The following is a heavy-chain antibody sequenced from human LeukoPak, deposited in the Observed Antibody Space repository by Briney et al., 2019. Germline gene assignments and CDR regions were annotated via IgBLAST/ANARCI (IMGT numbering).Heavy chain of an antibody. J-gene: IGHJ4*02. D-gene: IGHD6-13*01. V-gene: IGHV3-23*01. Sequence: PGGSLRLSCAASGFTFSSYAVSWVRQAPGKGLEWVSGISGSGGGTYYADSVRGRFTISRDNSKNTLYLQMNSLRAEDTAVYYCAKDSYSSTWFLFDYWGQGTLVTVSS. CDR1: GFTFSSYA. CDR3: AKDSYSSTWFLFDY. CDR2: ISGSGGGT.